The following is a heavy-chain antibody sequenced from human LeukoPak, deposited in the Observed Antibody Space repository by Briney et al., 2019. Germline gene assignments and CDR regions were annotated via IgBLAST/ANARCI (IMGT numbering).Heavy chain of an antibody. CDR1: GFTLSSYA. CDR3: ARAHFGWFRGKNWFDP. D-gene: IGHD3-10*01. Sequence: GGSLRLSCVVSGFTLSSYAMSWVRQAPGKGLVWVSRINSDGSSTSYADSVKGRFTISRDNAKNTLYLQMNSLRAEDTAVYYCARAHFGWFRGKNWFDPWGQGTLVTVSS. V-gene: IGHV3-74*01. J-gene: IGHJ5*02. CDR2: INSDGSST.